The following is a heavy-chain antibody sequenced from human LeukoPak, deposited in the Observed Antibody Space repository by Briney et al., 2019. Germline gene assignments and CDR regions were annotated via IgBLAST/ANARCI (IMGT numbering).Heavy chain of an antibody. V-gene: IGHV4-61*02. CDR2: IYTSGST. J-gene: IGHJ5*02. Sequence: PSQTLSLTCTVSGSSISGGSDYWSWIRQPAGKGLEWIGRIYTSGSTNYNPSLKSRVTISVDTSKNQFSLKLSSVTAADTAVYYCASSYYYGSGSYYSGSDWFDPWGQGTLVTVSS. CDR3: ASSYYYGSGSYYSGSDWFDP. CDR1: GSSISGGSDY. D-gene: IGHD3-10*01.